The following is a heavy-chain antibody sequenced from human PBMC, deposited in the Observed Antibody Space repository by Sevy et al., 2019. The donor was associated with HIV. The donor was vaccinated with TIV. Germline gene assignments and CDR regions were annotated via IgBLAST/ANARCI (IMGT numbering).Heavy chain of an antibody. D-gene: IGHD3-22*01. V-gene: IGHV3-11*01. Sequence: GGSLRLSCAASGFTFSDYYMSWIRQAPGKGLEWVSYISSSGSTIYYADSVKGRFTISRDNAKNSLYLQMNSLRAEDTAMYYCARHLLLDYYDSSGGSDAFDIWGQGTMVTVSS. J-gene: IGHJ3*02. CDR2: ISSSGSTI. CDR3: ARHLLLDYYDSSGGSDAFDI. CDR1: GFTFSDYY.